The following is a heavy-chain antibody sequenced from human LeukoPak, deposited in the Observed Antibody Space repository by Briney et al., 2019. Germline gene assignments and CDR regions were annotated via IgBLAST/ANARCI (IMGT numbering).Heavy chain of an antibody. CDR2: INHSGST. CDR1: GGSFSGYY. Sequence: SETLSLTCAVYGGSFSGYYWSWIRQPPGKGLEWIGEINHSGSTNYNPSLKSRVTISVDTSKNQFSLKLSSVTAADTAVYYCASQILRYCSGGSCYGNYWGQGTLVTVSS. CDR3: ASQILRYCSGGSCYGNY. V-gene: IGHV4-34*01. J-gene: IGHJ4*02. D-gene: IGHD2-15*01.